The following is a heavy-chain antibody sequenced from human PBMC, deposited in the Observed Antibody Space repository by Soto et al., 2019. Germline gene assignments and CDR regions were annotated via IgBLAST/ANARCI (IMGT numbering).Heavy chain of an antibody. V-gene: IGHV1-18*01. CDR2: ISGYSGDT. CDR1: GYTFTSYG. CDR3: ARSDRDYGGNTAY. Sequence: ASVKVSCKASGYTFTSYGITWVRQAPGQGLELMGWISGYSGDTNYAQKLQDRVTMTTDTSTSTAYMELRSLTSDDTAVYYCARSDRDYGGNTAYWGQGTLVTVSS. D-gene: IGHD4-17*01. J-gene: IGHJ4*02.